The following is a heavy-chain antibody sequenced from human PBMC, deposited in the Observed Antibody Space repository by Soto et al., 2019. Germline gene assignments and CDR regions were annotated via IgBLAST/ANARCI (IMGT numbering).Heavy chain of an antibody. Sequence: QITLKESGPTLVKPTQTLTLTCTFSGFSFSTSGVGVGWIRQPPGEALEWLALIYWNDDKRYSPSLKSRLTITMDTSKNQVILTMTNMDPVDTATYYCAHSGDSSGDYYRPNDFQHWGQGTRVTVSS. D-gene: IGHD3-22*01. J-gene: IGHJ1*01. V-gene: IGHV2-5*01. CDR3: AHSGDSSGDYYRPNDFQH. CDR2: IYWNDDK. CDR1: GFSFSTSGVG.